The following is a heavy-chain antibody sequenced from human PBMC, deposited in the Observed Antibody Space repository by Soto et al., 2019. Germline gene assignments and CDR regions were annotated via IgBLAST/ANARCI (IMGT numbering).Heavy chain of an antibody. Sequence: GGSLRLSCAASGFTFSSYEMNWVRQAPGQGLEWVSYMSSSGSTIYYADSVKDRFTISRDNAKNSLYLQMNSLRAEDTAVYYCASDHCSSTSCYFDYWGQGTLVTVSS. V-gene: IGHV3-48*03. CDR1: GFTFSSYE. CDR2: MSSSGSTI. J-gene: IGHJ4*02. D-gene: IGHD2-2*01. CDR3: ASDHCSSTSCYFDY.